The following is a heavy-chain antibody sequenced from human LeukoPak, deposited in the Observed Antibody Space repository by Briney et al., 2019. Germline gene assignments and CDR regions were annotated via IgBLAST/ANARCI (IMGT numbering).Heavy chain of an antibody. CDR3: ARGVLTGYYIVEYYFDY. V-gene: IGHV1-69*04. D-gene: IGHD3-9*01. J-gene: IGHJ4*02. CDR1: GGTFSSYA. Sequence: SVKVSCTASGGTFSSYAISWVRQAPGQGLEWMGRIIPILGIANYAQKFQGRVTITADKSTSTAYMELSSLRSEDTAVYYCARGVLTGYYIVEYYFDYWGQGTLVTVSS. CDR2: IIPILGIA.